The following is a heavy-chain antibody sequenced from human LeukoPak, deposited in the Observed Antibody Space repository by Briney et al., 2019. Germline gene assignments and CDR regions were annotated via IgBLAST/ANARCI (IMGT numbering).Heavy chain of an antibody. CDR2: IQSSGST. Sequence: SETLSLTCPVSGGSLSSSSYYWGWLRQPPGKGLEWLGRIQSSGSTNYHPSFKSRVTISLHTSKNQFSLMVPSVTAADSAVYFCASSSWLRDANFDSWGQGTLVTVSS. CDR3: ASSSWLRDANFDS. J-gene: IGHJ4*02. CDR1: GGSLSSSSYY. V-gene: IGHV4-61*05. D-gene: IGHD6-13*01.